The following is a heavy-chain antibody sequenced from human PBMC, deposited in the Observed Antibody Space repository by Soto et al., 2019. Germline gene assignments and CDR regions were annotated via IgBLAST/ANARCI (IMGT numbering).Heavy chain of an antibody. CDR1: GYAFRHYG. CDR3: VRDLDGSGSYCTNY. CDR2: IGPYNGKT. Sequence: GASVKVSCKASGYAFRHYGITWVRQAPGQGLEWMGWIGPYNGKTNYAQKLQDRVTMTTDTSTGTAYMELRSLRFDDTAVYFCVRDLDGSGSYCTNYWGQGTLVTVSS. D-gene: IGHD3-10*01. J-gene: IGHJ4*02. V-gene: IGHV1-18*01.